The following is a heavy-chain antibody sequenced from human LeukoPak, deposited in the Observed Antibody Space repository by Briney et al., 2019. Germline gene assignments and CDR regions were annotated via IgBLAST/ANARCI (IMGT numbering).Heavy chain of an antibody. CDR3: AKGYCSSTSCYAGGRYYYYYYYMDV. J-gene: IGHJ6*03. Sequence: ASVKVSCKASGYTFTGYYMHWVRQAPGQGLEWMGWINPNSGGTNYAQKFQGRVTMTRDTSISTAYMELSRLRSDDTAVYYCAKGYCSSTSCYAGGRYYYYYYYMDVWGKGTTVTVSS. D-gene: IGHD2-2*01. CDR2: INPNSGGT. CDR1: GYTFTGYY. V-gene: IGHV1-2*02.